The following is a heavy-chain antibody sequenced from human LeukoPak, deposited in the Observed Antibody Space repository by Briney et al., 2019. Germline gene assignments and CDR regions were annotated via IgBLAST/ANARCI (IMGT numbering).Heavy chain of an antibody. V-gene: IGHV3-53*01. J-gene: IGHJ6*02. CDR3: ARYCSGGSCYRGMDV. CDR1: GFTVSSNY. CDR2: IYSGGST. Sequence: PGGSLRLSCAASGFTVSSNYMSWVRQAPGKGLEWVSVIYSGGSTYYADSVKGRFTISGDNSKNTLYLQMNSLRAEDTAVYYCARYCSGGSCYRGMDVWGQGTTVTVSS. D-gene: IGHD2-15*01.